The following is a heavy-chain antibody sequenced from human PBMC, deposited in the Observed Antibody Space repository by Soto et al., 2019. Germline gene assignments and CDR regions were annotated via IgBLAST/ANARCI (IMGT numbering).Heavy chain of an antibody. D-gene: IGHD3-22*01. Sequence: GGSLRLSCAASGFTFRSYAMSWVRQAPGKGLEWVSSISGGGDSAYYADSVKGRFAISRDNAKNSLYLQMNSLRAEDTAVYYCAGPMSWFDPWGQGTLVTVS. CDR1: GFTFRSYA. V-gene: IGHV3-23*01. CDR2: ISGGGDSA. J-gene: IGHJ5*02. CDR3: AGPMSWFDP.